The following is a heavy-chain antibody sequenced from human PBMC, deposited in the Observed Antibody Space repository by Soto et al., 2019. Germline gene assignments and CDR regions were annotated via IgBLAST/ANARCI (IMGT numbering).Heavy chain of an antibody. CDR3: ARETGYSSAWTNWFDP. V-gene: IGHV3-21*01. Sequence: GGSLRLSCAASGFTFSSYTMNWVRQAPGKGLEWVSSISSSASYTYSADSVKGRFTISRDNAHNSLYLQMSSLRAEDTAIYFCARETGYSSAWTNWFDPWGQGTLVTVSS. D-gene: IGHD6-25*01. CDR2: ISSSASYT. CDR1: GFTFSSYT. J-gene: IGHJ5*02.